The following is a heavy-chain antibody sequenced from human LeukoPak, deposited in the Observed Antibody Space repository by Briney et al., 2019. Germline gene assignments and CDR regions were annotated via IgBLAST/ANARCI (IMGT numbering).Heavy chain of an antibody. V-gene: IGHV3-7*01. CDR3: AKDSKRWKTYYYASGSYHFDY. Sequence: GGSLRLSCAASGFTFSSYWMSWVRQAPGKGLEWVAHIKQDGSEKYYVDSVRGRFTISRDNSKNTLYLQMNSLRPEDTAVYYCAKDSKRWKTYYYASGSYHFDYWGQGTLVTVSS. D-gene: IGHD3-10*01. CDR1: GFTFSSYW. CDR2: IKQDGSEK. J-gene: IGHJ4*02.